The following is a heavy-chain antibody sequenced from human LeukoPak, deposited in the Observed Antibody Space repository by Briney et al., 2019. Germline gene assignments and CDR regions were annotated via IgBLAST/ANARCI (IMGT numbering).Heavy chain of an antibody. J-gene: IGHJ4*02. CDR3: ATCSGGSCYLGY. CDR1: GFTFSSYS. CDR2: ISSSSSYI. V-gene: IGHV3-21*01. D-gene: IGHD2-15*01. Sequence: PGGSLRLSCAASGFTFSSYSMNWVRQAPGKGLEWVSSISSSSSYIYYADSVKGRFTISRDDAKNSLYLQMNSLRAEDTAVYYCATCSGGSCYLGYWGQGTLVTVSS.